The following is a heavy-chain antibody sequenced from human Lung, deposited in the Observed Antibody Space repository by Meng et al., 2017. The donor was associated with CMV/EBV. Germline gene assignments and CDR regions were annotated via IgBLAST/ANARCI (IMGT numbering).Heavy chain of an antibody. Sequence: GGSLRLSXAASGFTFSSYGMHWVRQAPGKGLEWVAFIRYDGSNKYYADSVKGRFTISRDNSKNTLYLQMNSLRAEDTAVYYCAKDFTQLAVAGIPYYFDYWGQGTLVTVSS. CDR3: AKDFTQLAVAGIPYYFDY. CDR2: IRYDGSNK. V-gene: IGHV3-30*02. D-gene: IGHD6-19*01. CDR1: GFTFSSYG. J-gene: IGHJ4*02.